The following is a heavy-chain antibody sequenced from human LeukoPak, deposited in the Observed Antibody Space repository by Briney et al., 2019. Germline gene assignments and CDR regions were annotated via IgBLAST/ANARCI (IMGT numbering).Heavy chain of an antibody. CDR2: IGTAGDT. D-gene: IGHD3-10*01. CDR1: GFTFSSYD. CDR3: ARSSYGSGSPYNNYYGMDV. Sequence: GGSLRLSCAASGFTFSSYDMHWIRQATGKGLEWVSAIGTAGDTYYPGSVKGRFTISRENAKNSLYLQMNSLRAGDTAVYYCARSSYGSGSPYNNYYGMDVWGQGTTVTVSS. J-gene: IGHJ6*02. V-gene: IGHV3-13*01.